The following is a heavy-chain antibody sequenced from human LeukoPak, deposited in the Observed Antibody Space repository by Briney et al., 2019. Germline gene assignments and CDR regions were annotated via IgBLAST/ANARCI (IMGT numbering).Heavy chain of an antibody. CDR1: GYTFTGYF. Sequence: ASVKVSCKASGYTFTGYFMHWVRQAPGQGLEWMGWISAYNGNTNYAQKLQGRVTMTTDTSTSTAYMELRSLRSDDTAVYYCARFQGLFGLDYWGQGTLVTVSS. CDR2: ISAYNGNT. J-gene: IGHJ4*02. CDR3: ARFQGLFGLDY. D-gene: IGHD2-21*01. V-gene: IGHV1-18*04.